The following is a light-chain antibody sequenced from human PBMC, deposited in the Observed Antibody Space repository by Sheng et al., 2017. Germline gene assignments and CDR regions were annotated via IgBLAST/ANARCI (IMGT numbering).Light chain of an antibody. V-gene: IGKV3-15*01. CDR3: QQYNNWPPYS. CDR2: GAS. J-gene: IGKJ2*03. CDR1: QSVSFN. Sequence: EIVMTQSPATLSVSPGERATLSCRDSQSVSFNLAWYQQRPGQVPRLLIYGASTRVTGIPARFSGSGSGTEFTLTITSLQSEDSAVYYCQQYNNWPPYSFGQGTKLEIK.